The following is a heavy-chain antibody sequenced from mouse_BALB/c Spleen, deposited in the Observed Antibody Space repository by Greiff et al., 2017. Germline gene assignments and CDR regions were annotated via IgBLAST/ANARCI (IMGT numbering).Heavy chain of an antibody. D-gene: IGHD2-10*02. J-gene: IGHJ2*01. CDR2: INPSNGGT. CDR1: GYTFTSYY. V-gene: IGHV1S81*02. CDR3: TRKLGYGNPYYFDY. Sequence: QVQLQQPGAELVKPGASVKLSCKASGYTFTSYYMSWVKQRPGQGLEWIGGINPSNGGTNFNEKFKSKATLTVDKSSSTAYMQLSSLTSEDSAVYYCTRKLGYGNPYYFDYWGQGTTLTVSS.